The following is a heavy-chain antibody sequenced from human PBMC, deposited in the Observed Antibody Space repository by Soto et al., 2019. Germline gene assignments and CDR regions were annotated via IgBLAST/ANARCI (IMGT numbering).Heavy chain of an antibody. CDR1: GGSISSGGYY. V-gene: IGHV4-31*03. CDR2: IYYSGST. D-gene: IGHD4-17*01. CDR3: ARDLIVGGDYAAFDI. J-gene: IGHJ3*02. Sequence: SETLSLTCTVSGGSISSGGYYWSWIRQHPGKGLEWIGYIYYSGSTYYNPSLKSRVTISVDPSKNQFSLKLSSVTAADTAVYDCARDLIVGGDYAAFDIWGQGTMVTVS.